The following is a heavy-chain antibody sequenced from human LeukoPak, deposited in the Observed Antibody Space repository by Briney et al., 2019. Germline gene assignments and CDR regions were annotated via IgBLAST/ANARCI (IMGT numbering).Heavy chain of an antibody. V-gene: IGHV1-3*01. D-gene: IGHD1-26*01. CDR2: INAGNGNT. CDR3: ASGATKWELPYYFDY. Sequence: ASVKVSCKASGYTFTSYAMHWVRQAPGQRLEWMGWINAGNGNTKYSQKFQGRVTITRDTSASTAYMELSSLRSEDTAVYYCASGATKWELPYYFDYWGQGTLVTVSS. CDR1: GYTFTSYA. J-gene: IGHJ4*02.